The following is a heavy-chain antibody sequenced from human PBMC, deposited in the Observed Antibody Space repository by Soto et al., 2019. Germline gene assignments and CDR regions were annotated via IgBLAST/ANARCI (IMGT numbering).Heavy chain of an antibody. CDR1: GGSISSGGYY. Sequence: PSETLSLTCTVSGGSISSGGYYWSWIRQHPGKGLEWIGYIYYSGSTYYNPSLKSRVTISVDTSKNQFSLKLSSVTAADTAVYYCARDFGSSWYYFDYWGQGTLVTVSS. D-gene: IGHD6-13*01. CDR2: IYYSGST. J-gene: IGHJ4*02. V-gene: IGHV4-31*03. CDR3: ARDFGSSWYYFDY.